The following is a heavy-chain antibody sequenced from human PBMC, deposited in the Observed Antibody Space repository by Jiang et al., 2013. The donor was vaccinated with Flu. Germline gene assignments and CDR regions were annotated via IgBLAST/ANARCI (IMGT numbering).Heavy chain of an antibody. CDR3: ARVIFYMIVNGFEVVLRLTN. V-gene: IGHV1-69*06. CDR2: INHIFGTT. Sequence: VQLVESGPEVKKPGSSVKVSCKSSGGSFSSYAMNWVRQAPGQGLEWMGGINHIFGTTDYAQKFQDRVTTTADKSTSTVNMELTSLRSEDTGIYYCARVIFYMIVNGFEVVLRLTNWGQGTLVT. J-gene: IGHJ4*02. D-gene: IGHD3-16*01. CDR1: GGSFSSYA.